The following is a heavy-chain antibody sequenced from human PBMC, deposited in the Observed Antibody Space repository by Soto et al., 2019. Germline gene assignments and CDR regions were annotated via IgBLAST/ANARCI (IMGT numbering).Heavy chain of an antibody. CDR3: VKRCDAGGCPDY. J-gene: IGHJ4*02. CDR1: GFAFSSYP. D-gene: IGHD2-15*01. V-gene: IGHV3-23*01. Sequence: EVQLLESGGGLVQPGGSLRLSCAASGFAFSSYPMSWVRRAPGKGLEWVSGISGSGDGTYYADSVKGRFTISRDNSKNTLYLQMNSLRAEDTAVYYCVKRCDAGGCPDYWGQGTLLTVSS. CDR2: ISGSGDGT.